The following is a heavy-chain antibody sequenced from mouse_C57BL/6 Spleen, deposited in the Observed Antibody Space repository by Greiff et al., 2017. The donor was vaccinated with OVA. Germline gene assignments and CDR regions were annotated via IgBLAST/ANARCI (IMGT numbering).Heavy chain of an antibody. CDR3: ARGGDGYDRGYYAMDY. Sequence: EVQLQESEGGLVQPGSSMKLSCTASGFTFSDYYMAWVRQVPEKGLEWVANINYDGSSTYYLDSLKSRFIISRDNAKNILYLQMSSLKSEDTATYYCARGGDGYDRGYYAMDYWGQGTSVTVSS. V-gene: IGHV5-16*01. CDR1: GFTFSDYY. D-gene: IGHD2-2*01. J-gene: IGHJ4*01. CDR2: INYDGSST.